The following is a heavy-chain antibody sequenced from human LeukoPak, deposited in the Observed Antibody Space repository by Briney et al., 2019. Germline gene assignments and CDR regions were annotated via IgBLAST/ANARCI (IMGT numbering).Heavy chain of an antibody. CDR2: INGDGSST. J-gene: IGHJ4*02. CDR3: ARDTRQYSSSWYYYSDY. CDR1: GFSFSSYS. D-gene: IGHD2-2*01. Sequence: GGSLRLSCVASGFSFSSYSMNWIRQAPGKGLVWVSRINGDGSSTDYADSVKGRFTISRDNAKNTLYLQMNSLRAEDTAVYYCARDTRQYSSSWYYYSDYWGQGTLVTVSS. V-gene: IGHV3-74*01.